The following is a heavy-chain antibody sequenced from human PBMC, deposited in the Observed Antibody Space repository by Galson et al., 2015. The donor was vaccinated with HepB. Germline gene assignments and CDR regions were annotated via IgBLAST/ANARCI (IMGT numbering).Heavy chain of an antibody. Sequence: KVSCKASGYSFTSFAIHWVRQAPGQGLEWMGWVNPGNGKTKYSQKFQGRISITRDTSATTAYMELSSLRSEDTAVYYCARERGGFYYLDYWGQGTLVTDSS. V-gene: IGHV1-3*01. CDR3: ARERGGFYYLDY. CDR2: VNPGNGKT. CDR1: GYSFTSFA. J-gene: IGHJ4*02. D-gene: IGHD3-22*01.